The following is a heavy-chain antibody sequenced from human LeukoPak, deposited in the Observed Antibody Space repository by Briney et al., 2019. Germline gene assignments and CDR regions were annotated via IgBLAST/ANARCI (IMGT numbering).Heavy chain of an antibody. V-gene: IGHV1-2*02. CDR2: INPNSGDT. Sequence: ASVKVSCKASGYIFTGYYMHWVRQAPGQGLEWMGWINPNSGDTNYAQKFQGRVAMTEDTSTDTAYMELSSLRSEDTAVYYCASSYYYDSSGGPSAFDIWGQGTMVTVSS. CDR3: ASSYYYDSSGGPSAFDI. CDR1: GYIFTGYY. D-gene: IGHD3-22*01. J-gene: IGHJ3*02.